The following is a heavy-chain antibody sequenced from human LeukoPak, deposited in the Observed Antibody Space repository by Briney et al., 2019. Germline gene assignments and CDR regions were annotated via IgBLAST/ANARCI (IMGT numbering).Heavy chain of an antibody. J-gene: IGHJ4*02. CDR2: ISYDGSNR. CDR3: ARDLDSTFPYRLAAYFDF. D-gene: IGHD3-22*01. CDR1: GFTFSSYA. V-gene: IGHV3-30-3*01. Sequence: QPGRSLRLSCAASGFTFSSYALHWVRQAPGKGLEWVAVISYDGSNRYYADSVKGRFTISRDNSKNTLYLQMNSLRAEDTAVYYCARDLDSTFPYRLAAYFDFWGQGTLVTVSS.